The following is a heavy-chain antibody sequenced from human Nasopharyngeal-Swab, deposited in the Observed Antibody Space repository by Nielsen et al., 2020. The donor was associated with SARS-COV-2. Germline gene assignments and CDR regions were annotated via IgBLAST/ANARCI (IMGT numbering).Heavy chain of an antibody. V-gene: IGHV3-23*01. CDR3: APGPTTVVTWSFDY. CDR2: ISGSGGST. J-gene: IGHJ4*02. D-gene: IGHD4-23*01. Sequence: GGSLRLSCAASGFTFSSYAMSWVRQAPGKGLEWVSAISGSGGSTYYADSVKGRFTISRDNSKNTLYLQMNSLRAEDTAVYYRAPGPTTVVTWSFDYWGQGTLVTVSS. CDR1: GFTFSSYA.